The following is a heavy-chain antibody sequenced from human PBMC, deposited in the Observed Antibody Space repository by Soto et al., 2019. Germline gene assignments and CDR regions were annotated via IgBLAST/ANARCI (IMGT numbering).Heavy chain of an antibody. Sequence: QVQLQESGPGLVKPSETLSLTCTVSGGSISGYYWSWIRQPPGKGLEWIGYIYSSGNTNYNPSLKNRVTIAVDTSKNQFSRNLSSVTAADTAVYYCARDRGSSLDYWGQGTLVTVSS. CDR3: ARDRGSSLDY. V-gene: IGHV4-59*01. J-gene: IGHJ4*02. CDR1: GGSISGYY. CDR2: IYSSGNT. D-gene: IGHD6-13*01.